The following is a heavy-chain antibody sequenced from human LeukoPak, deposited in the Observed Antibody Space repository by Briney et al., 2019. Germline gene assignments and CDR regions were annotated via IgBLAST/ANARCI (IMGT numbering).Heavy chain of an antibody. CDR1: GGSISSYY. D-gene: IGHD6-13*01. CDR3: ARGAARIAAAGTDWYFDL. Sequence: SETLSLTCTVSGGSISSYYWSWIRQPPGKGLEWIGYISYSGSTNYNPSLKSRVTMSVDTSKNQFSLKLSSVTAADTAVYYCARGAARIAAAGTDWYFDLWGRGTLVTVSS. CDR2: ISYSGST. J-gene: IGHJ2*01. V-gene: IGHV4-59*12.